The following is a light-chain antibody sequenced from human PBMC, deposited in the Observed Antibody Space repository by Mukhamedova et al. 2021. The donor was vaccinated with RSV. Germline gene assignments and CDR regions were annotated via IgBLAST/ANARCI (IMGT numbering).Light chain of an antibody. CDR3: QKYDGAV. Sequence: WYQRRVHGKVPKLLIYGASNLQAGVPSRFSGSGSGTDFTLTLSSLQPEDVATYYCQKYDGAVFGGGTKVEIK. CDR2: GAS. J-gene: IGKJ4*01. V-gene: IGKV1-27*01.